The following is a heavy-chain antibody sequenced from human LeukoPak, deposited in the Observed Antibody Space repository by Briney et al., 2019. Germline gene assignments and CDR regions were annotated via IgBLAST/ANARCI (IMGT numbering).Heavy chain of an antibody. Sequence: SETLSLTCAVYGGSFSGYYWSWIRQPPGKGLEWIGEINHSGSTNYNPSLKSRVTISVDTSKNQFSLKLSSVTAADTAVYYCASLPTYYYDSSGKPPWGQGTLVTVSS. CDR3: ASLPTYYYDSSGKPP. D-gene: IGHD3-22*01. V-gene: IGHV4-34*01. CDR2: INHSGST. CDR1: GGSFSGYY. J-gene: IGHJ5*02.